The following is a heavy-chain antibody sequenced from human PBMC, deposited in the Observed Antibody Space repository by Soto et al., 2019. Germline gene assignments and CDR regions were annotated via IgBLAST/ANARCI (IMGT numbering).Heavy chain of an antibody. CDR1: GFTFSNYG. J-gene: IGHJ4*02. V-gene: IGHV3-30*03. Sequence: PGGSLRLSCAASGFTFSNYGMHWVRQTPGKDLEWLAVISYDGSNRYYADSVKGRFTISRDNSKNTLYLQMNSLRAEDTAVYYCATSLSGYYYNYWGQGTLVTVSS. CDR2: ISYDGSNR. CDR3: ATSLSGYYYNY. D-gene: IGHD3-22*01.